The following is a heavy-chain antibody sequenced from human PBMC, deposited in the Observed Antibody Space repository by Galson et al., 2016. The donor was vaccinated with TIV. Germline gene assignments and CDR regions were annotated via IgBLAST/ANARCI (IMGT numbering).Heavy chain of an antibody. V-gene: IGHV3-7*01. Sequence: SLRLSCAASGFSLNAYWMHWVCQAPGKGLQWVANINQDGTKKYHLDSVRGRFTISRDNARDSVYLEMNSLRVEDTAFYYCARAIGAMGAYWGQGILVTVSS. CDR2: INQDGTKK. CDR3: ARAIGAMGAY. J-gene: IGHJ4*02. D-gene: IGHD5-12*01. CDR1: GFSLNAYW.